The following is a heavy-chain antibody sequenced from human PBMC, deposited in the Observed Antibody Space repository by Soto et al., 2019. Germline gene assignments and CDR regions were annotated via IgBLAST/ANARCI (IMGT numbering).Heavy chain of an antibody. V-gene: IGHV4-34*01. D-gene: IGHD3-9*01. CDR3: ARGGVGDDILTGYYYYYYGMDV. CDR2: INHSGST. CDR1: GGSFSGYY. Sequence: PSETLSLTCAVYGGSFSGYYWSWIRQPPGKGLEWIGEINHSGSTNYNPSLKSRVTISVDTSKNQFSLKLSSVTAADTAVYYCARGGVGDDILTGYYYYYYGMDVWGQGTTVTVSS. J-gene: IGHJ6*02.